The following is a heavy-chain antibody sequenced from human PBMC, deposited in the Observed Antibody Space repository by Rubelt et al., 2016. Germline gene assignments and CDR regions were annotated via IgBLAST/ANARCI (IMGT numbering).Heavy chain of an antibody. CDR1: DFTYTSLG. CDR2: TSVHDGTT. CDR3: VHVDTTLLMDS. V-gene: IGHV1-18*01. Sequence: HVHLVQSGGEAKPPGASVRVSCKASDFTYTSLGITWVRQAPGQGLEWMGWTSVHDGTTGAAQKFQGRVTRSTDTSTSTAYMELRSLTSDDTAVYYCVHVDTTLLMDSWGQGTLVTVSS. J-gene: IGHJ4*02. D-gene: IGHD5-18*01.